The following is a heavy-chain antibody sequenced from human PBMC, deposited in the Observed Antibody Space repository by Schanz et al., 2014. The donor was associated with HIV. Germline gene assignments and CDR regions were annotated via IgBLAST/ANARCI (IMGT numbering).Heavy chain of an antibody. CDR2: IGGSRGTT. V-gene: IGHV3-23*01. CDR3: AKVAIHSSGWLPFDY. J-gene: IGHJ4*02. D-gene: IGHD6-19*01. CDR1: GFAFNNYA. Sequence: EVQLLESGGGFVQPGGSLRLSCAASGFAFNNYAMTWVRQAPGKGLEWVSGIGGSRGTTYYTDSVKGRFTISRDNSKNTLYLQMNSLGAEDTAVYYCAKVAIHSSGWLPFDYWGQGTLVTVSS.